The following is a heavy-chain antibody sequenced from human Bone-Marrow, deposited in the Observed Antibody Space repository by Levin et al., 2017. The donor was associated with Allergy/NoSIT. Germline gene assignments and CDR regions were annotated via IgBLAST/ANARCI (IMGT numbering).Heavy chain of an antibody. CDR1: GFIFSLYG. CDR3: TKGIDGQFWRFDY. Sequence: GESLKISCTTSGFIFSLYGMHWVRQAPGKGLEWVAVISYDGTSKHYADSVKGRFTISRDNSKDTVYLQMNTLRAEDSAVYYCTKGIDGQFWRFDYWGQGTLVTVSS. V-gene: IGHV3-30*18. D-gene: IGHD5-24*01. CDR2: ISYDGTSK. J-gene: IGHJ4*02.